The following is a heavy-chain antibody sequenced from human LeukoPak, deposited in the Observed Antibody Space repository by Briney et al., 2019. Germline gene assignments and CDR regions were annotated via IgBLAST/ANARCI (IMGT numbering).Heavy chain of an antibody. D-gene: IGHD3-16*02. Sequence: KTSETLSLTCAVYGGSFSGYYWSWIRQPPGKGLEWIGEINHSGSTNYNPSLKSRVTISVDTSKNQFSLKLSSVTAADTAVYYCARERGDYVWGSYRPNYFDYWGQGTLVTVSS. V-gene: IGHV4-34*01. CDR3: ARERGDYVWGSYRPNYFDY. J-gene: IGHJ4*02. CDR2: INHSGST. CDR1: GGSFSGYY.